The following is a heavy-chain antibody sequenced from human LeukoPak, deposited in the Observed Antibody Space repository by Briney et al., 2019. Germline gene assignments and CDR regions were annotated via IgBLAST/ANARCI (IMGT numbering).Heavy chain of an antibody. V-gene: IGHV4-34*01. D-gene: IGHD5-12*01. CDR3: ARVGYSGYDWFIAVAGDAFDI. J-gene: IGHJ3*02. CDR2: INHSGST. Sequence: SETLSLTCAVYGGSFSGYYWSWIRKPPGKGLEWIGEINHSGSTNYNPSLKSRVTISVDTSKNQFSLKLSSVTAADTAVYYCARVGYSGYDWFIAVAGDAFDIWGQGTMVTVSS. CDR1: GGSFSGYY.